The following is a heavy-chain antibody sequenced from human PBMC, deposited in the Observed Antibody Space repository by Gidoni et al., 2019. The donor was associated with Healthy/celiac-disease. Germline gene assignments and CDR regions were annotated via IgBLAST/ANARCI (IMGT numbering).Heavy chain of an antibody. Sequence: EVQLVESGGGLVKPGGSLRLSCAASGFTFSSYSMNWVRQAPGKGLEWVSSISSSSSYIYYADSVKGRFTSSRDNAKNSLYLQMNSLRAEDTAVYYCARDFYCSGGSCYDYWGQGTLVTVSS. CDR1: GFTFSSYS. D-gene: IGHD2-15*01. V-gene: IGHV3-21*01. J-gene: IGHJ4*02. CDR3: ARDFYCSGGSCYDY. CDR2: ISSSSSYI.